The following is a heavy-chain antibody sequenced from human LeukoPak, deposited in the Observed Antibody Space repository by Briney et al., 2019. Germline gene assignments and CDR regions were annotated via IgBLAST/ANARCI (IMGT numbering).Heavy chain of an antibody. CDR2: ISNSGGYT. CDR1: GFTFGDDY. D-gene: IGHD7-27*01. Sequence: GGSLRLSCAVSGFTFGDDYMSWTRQAPGQGLEWVSYISNSGGYTNYADSAAGRFTISRDNAKRSLFLQMNSLRVEDTAVYYCARTMWGFDYWGQGTLVTVSS. J-gene: IGHJ4*02. CDR3: ARTMWGFDY. V-gene: IGHV3-11*06.